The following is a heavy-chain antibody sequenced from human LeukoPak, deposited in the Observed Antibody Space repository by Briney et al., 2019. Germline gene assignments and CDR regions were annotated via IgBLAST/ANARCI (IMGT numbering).Heavy chain of an antibody. D-gene: IGHD6-13*01. CDR1: GFTFSSYA. V-gene: IGHV3-30-3*01. CDR3: ARVFELAAAGTDY. CDR2: ISYDGSNK. Sequence: GGSLRLSCAASGFTFSSYAMHWVRQAPGKGLEWVAVISYDGSNKYYADPVKGRFTISRDNSKNTLYLQMNSLRAEDTAVYYCARVFELAAAGTDYWGQGTLVTVSS. J-gene: IGHJ4*02.